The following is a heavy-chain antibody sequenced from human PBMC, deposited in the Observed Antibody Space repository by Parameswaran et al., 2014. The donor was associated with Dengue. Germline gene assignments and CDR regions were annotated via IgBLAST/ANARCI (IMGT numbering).Heavy chain of an antibody. V-gene: IGHV1-8*01. D-gene: IGHD6-13*01. Sequence: WVRQAPGQGLEWMGWMNPNSGNTGYAQKFQGRVTMTRNTSISTAYMELSSLRSEDTAVYYCARDRSSNKYNWFDPWGQGTLVTVSS. CDR3: ARDRSSNKYNWFDP. CDR2: MNPNSGNT. J-gene: IGHJ5*02.